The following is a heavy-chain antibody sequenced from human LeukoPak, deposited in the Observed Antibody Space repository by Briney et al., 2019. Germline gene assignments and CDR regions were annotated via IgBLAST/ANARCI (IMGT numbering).Heavy chain of an antibody. D-gene: IGHD2-15*01. CDR3: VRDRIVVATSNWFDP. J-gene: IGHJ5*02. V-gene: IGHV3-48*03. CDR1: GFTFSSYE. CDR2: ISSSGSTI. Sequence: GESLRLSCAASGFTFSSYEMDWVRQAPGKGLEWISYISSSGSTIYYADSVTGRFTISRDNSNNTLYLQMNSLRPEDTAVYYCVRDRIVVATSNWFDPWGQGTLVTVSS.